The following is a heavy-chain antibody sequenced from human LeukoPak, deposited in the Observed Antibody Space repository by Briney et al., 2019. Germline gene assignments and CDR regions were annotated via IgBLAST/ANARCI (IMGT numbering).Heavy chain of an antibody. CDR1: GGSISSYY. J-gene: IGHJ5*02. D-gene: IGHD6-13*01. CDR2: IYTSGST. CDR3: ARDTDIAAADSRGA. Sequence: SETLSLTCTVSGGSISSYYWSWIRQPAGKGLEWIGRIYTSGSTNYNPSLKSRVTMSVDTSKNQFSLKLSSVTAADTAVYYCARDTDIAAADSRGAWGQGTLVTVPS. V-gene: IGHV4-4*07.